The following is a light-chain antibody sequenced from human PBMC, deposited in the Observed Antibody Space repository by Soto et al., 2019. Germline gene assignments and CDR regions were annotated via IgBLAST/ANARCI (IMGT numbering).Light chain of an antibody. CDR1: QGIANY. V-gene: IGKV1-27*01. Sequence: DIQMTQSPCSLSASVGDRVTITCGASQGIANYLAWYQQKPGKVPKLLIYAASTLQSGVPSRFSGSGSGTEYTLTISSLQPEDVGTYYCQKYNTAPWTLGQGTKVEIK. J-gene: IGKJ1*01. CDR2: AAS. CDR3: QKYNTAPWT.